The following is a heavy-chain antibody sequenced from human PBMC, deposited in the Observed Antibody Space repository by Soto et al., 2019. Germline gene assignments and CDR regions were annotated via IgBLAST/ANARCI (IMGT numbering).Heavy chain of an antibody. V-gene: IGHV3-23*01. CDR3: AKVGPVWDDDAFDI. D-gene: IGHD3-16*01. Sequence: PGGSLSLSCAASGFTFSSYAMSWVRPAPGKGLEWVSGISGSGSSTYYADSVKGRFTISRDNSKNTLYLQMNSLRAEDTAVYYCAKVGPVWDDDAFDIWGQGTMVTVSS. CDR1: GFTFSSYA. J-gene: IGHJ3*02. CDR2: ISGSGSST.